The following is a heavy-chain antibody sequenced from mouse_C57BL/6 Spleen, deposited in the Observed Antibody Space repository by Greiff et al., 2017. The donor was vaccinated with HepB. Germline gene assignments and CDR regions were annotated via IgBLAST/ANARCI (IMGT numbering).Heavy chain of an antibody. CDR1: GYTFTSYW. D-gene: IGHD1-1*01. CDR2: IGPNSGGT. Sequence: QVQLKQPGAELVKPGASVKLSCKASGYTFTSYWMHWVKQRPGRGLEWIGRIGPNSGGTKYNEKFKSKATLTVDKPSSTAYMQLSSLTSEDSAVYYCARSGIITTVVATGDAMDYWGQGTSVTVSS. V-gene: IGHV1-72*01. CDR3: ARSGIITTVVATGDAMDY. J-gene: IGHJ4*01.